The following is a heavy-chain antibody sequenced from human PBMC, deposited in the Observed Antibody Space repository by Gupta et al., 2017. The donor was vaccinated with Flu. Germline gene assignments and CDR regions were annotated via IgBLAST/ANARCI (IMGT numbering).Heavy chain of an antibody. D-gene: IGHD1-26*01. J-gene: IGHJ4*02. V-gene: IGHV3-7*04. CDR2: IKPNGIEK. CDR1: GFTLGSYW. Sequence: EVFLMESGGGVVQPGGSLSLSCVASGFTLGSYWLTWVRQAPGKGLGWVANIKPNGIEKHYVDSVEGRFTISRDNGKNSLFLRMDSLRVDDTAVYYCTRGGYWEPPDYWGQGTLVTVSS. CDR3: TRGGYWEPPDY.